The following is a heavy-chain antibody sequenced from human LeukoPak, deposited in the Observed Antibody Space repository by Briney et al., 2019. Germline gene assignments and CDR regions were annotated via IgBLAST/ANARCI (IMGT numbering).Heavy chain of an antibody. CDR3: ARYRSGLRGGTWFDP. CDR1: GYTFTGYY. Sequence: KPGASVKVSCKASGYTFTGYYMPRVRQAPGQGLEWMGWINPNSGDTNYAQKFQGRVTMTRDTSISTAYMELSRLRSDDTAVYYCARYRSGLRGGTWFDPWGQGTLVTVSS. J-gene: IGHJ5*02. CDR2: INPNSGDT. D-gene: IGHD6-19*01. V-gene: IGHV1-2*02.